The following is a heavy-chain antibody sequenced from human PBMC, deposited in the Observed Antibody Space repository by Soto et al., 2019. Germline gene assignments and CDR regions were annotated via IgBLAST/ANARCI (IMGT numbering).Heavy chain of an antibody. CDR1: GFTFGDYA. CDR2: ITSSSSYI. Sequence: GSLRLSCTASGFTFGDYAMSWARQAPGKGLEWVSSITSSSSYIYYADSVKGRFTIFRDNAKNSLYLQMNSLRAEDTAVYYCARGDNTDYYGMDVWGQGTTVTVSS. D-gene: IGHD1-20*01. V-gene: IGHV3-21*01. CDR3: ARGDNTDYYGMDV. J-gene: IGHJ6*02.